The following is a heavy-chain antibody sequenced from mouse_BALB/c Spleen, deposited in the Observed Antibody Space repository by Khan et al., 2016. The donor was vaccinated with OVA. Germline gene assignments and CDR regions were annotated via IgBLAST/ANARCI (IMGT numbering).Heavy chain of an antibody. V-gene: IGHV3-2*02. J-gene: IGHJ4*01. CDR2: ISYSSST. CDR1: GYSITSNYA. Sequence: EVQLQESGPGLVKPSQSLSLTCTVTGYSITSNYAWNWSRQFRGNKQERMGYISYSSSTNYNPSLKSRTSITRDTSNNQFFLQLNSVTTEATDTYYCARGNYYGYAMDYWGQGTSITVSS. CDR3: ARGNYYGYAMDY. D-gene: IGHD1-1*01.